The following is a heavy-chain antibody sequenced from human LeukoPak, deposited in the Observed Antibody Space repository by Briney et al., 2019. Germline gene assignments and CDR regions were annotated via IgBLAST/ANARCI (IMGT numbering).Heavy chain of an antibody. Sequence: PGGSLRLSCAASRFRFSTFPMGWVRQAPGKGLEWVSGISAGGETTFYADSVRGRLTISRDNSKSTLYLQMNSLRADDTAVYYCAKSLLTTATGTGRAFDIWGQGTMVTVSS. CDR3: AKSLLTTATGTGRAFDI. V-gene: IGHV3-23*01. CDR1: RFRFSTFP. J-gene: IGHJ3*02. D-gene: IGHD1-1*01. CDR2: ISAGGETT.